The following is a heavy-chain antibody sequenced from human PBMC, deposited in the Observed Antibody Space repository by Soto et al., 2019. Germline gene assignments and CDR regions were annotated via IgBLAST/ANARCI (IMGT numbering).Heavy chain of an antibody. Sequence: GGSLRLSCAASGFTFSSYSMNWVRQAPGKGLEWVSSISSSSSYIYYADSVKGRFTISRDNAKNSLYLQMKSLRAEDTAVYYCARVPCSSTSCYIPYYYMDVWGKGTTVTVSS. J-gene: IGHJ6*03. CDR2: ISSSSSYI. CDR3: ARVPCSSTSCYIPYYYMDV. CDR1: GFTFSSYS. D-gene: IGHD2-2*02. V-gene: IGHV3-21*01.